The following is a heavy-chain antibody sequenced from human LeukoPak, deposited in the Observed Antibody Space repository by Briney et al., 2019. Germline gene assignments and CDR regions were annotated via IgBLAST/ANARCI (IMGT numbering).Heavy chain of an antibody. Sequence: ASVKVSCKASGYTFTSYDINWVRQATGQGLEWMGWMNPNSGNTGYAQKFQGRVTMTRNTSISTAYMELSSLRSEDTAVYYCARVYRAYYDSSGYSDYWGHRTLVTVSS. J-gene: IGHJ4*01. CDR1: GYTFTSYD. CDR2: MNPNSGNT. CDR3: ARVYRAYYDSSGYSDY. D-gene: IGHD3-22*01. V-gene: IGHV1-8*01.